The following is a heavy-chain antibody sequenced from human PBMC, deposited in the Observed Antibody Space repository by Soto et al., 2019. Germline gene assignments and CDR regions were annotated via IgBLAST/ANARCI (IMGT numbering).Heavy chain of an antibody. J-gene: IGHJ4*02. Sequence: PSETLSLTCTVSGGSISSGGYYWSWIRQHPGKGLEWIGYIYYSGSTYYNPSLKSRVTISVDTSKNQFSLKLSSVTAADTAVYYCARVCHQHKAFILGACFDYWGQGTLVTVSS. CDR2: IYYSGST. D-gene: IGHD7-27*01. V-gene: IGHV4-31*03. CDR1: GGSISSGGYY. CDR3: ARVCHQHKAFILGACFDY.